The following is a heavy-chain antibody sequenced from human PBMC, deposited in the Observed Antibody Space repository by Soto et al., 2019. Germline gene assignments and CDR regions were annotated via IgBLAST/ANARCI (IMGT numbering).Heavy chain of an antibody. J-gene: IGHJ6*02. D-gene: IGHD2-2*01. CDR1: GGSFSGYY. Sequence: SETLSLTCAVYGGSFSGYYWSWIRQPPGKWLEWIGEINHSGSTNYNPSLKSRVTISVDTSKNQFSLKLSSVTAADTAVYYCAGRRGYCSSTSCHRGYYYYYYGMDVWGQGXTVTVYS. CDR3: AGRRGYCSSTSCHRGYYYYYYGMDV. CDR2: INHSGST. V-gene: IGHV4-34*01.